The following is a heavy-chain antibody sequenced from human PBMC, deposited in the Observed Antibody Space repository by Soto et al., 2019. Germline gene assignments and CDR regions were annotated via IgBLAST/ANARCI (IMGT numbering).Heavy chain of an antibody. J-gene: IGHJ4*02. D-gene: IGHD2-21*02. V-gene: IGHV4-59*01. CDR3: ARVPFCGGDCPFDY. Sequence: PSETLSLTCTVSGGSISSYYWSWIRQPPGKGLEWIGYIYYSGSTNYNPSLKSRVTISVDTSKNQFSLKLSSVTAADTAVYYCARVPFCGGDCPFDYWGQGTLVTVSS. CDR1: GGSISSYY. CDR2: IYYSGST.